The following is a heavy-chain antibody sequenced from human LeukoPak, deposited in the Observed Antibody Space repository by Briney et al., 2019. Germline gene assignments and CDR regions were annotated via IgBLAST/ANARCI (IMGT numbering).Heavy chain of an antibody. CDR3: ARDSCKITMIVVVITLDY. V-gene: IGHV3-30*03. J-gene: IGHJ4*02. CDR1: GFTFSSYG. D-gene: IGHD3-22*01. Sequence: EPGRSLRLSCAASGFTFSSYGMHWVRQAPGKGLEWVAVISYDGSNKYYADSVKGRFTISRDNSKNTLYLQMNSLRAEDTAVYYCARDSCKITMIVVVITLDYWGQGTLVTVSS. CDR2: ISYDGSNK.